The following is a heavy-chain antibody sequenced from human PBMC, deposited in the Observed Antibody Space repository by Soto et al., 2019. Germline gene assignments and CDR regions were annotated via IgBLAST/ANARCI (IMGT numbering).Heavy chain of an antibody. V-gene: IGHV4-31*03. CDR2: IYSSGST. CDR1: GGSISSGGYY. CDR3: ARGSRWVTMVRGVTFAY. D-gene: IGHD3-10*01. J-gene: IGHJ4*02. Sequence: QVQLQESGPGLVKPSQTLSLTCTVSGGSISSGGYYWSWIRQHPGKGLEWIGYIYSSGSTYYNPSLKSRVTISVDTSKDQFSLQLSSVTAADTAVYYCARGSRWVTMVRGVTFAYWGQGTLVTVSS.